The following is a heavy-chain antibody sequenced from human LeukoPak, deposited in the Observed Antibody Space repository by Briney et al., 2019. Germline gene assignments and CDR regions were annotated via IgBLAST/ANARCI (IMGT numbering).Heavy chain of an antibody. CDR2: IYTSGST. D-gene: IGHD3-22*01. Sequence: SETLSLTCTVSGGSISSGSYYWSWIRQPAGKGLEWIGRIYTSGSTNYNPSLKSRVTISVDTSKNQFSLKPSSVTAADTAVYYCATSYYYDSSGYYEDWFDPWGQGTLVTVSS. J-gene: IGHJ5*02. CDR1: GGSISSGSYY. CDR3: ATSYYYDSSGYYEDWFDP. V-gene: IGHV4-61*02.